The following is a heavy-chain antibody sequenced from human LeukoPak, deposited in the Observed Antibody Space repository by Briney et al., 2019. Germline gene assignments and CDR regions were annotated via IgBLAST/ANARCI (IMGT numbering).Heavy chain of an antibody. V-gene: IGHV1-46*01. J-gene: IGHJ6*02. D-gene: IGHD2-2*01. CDR1: GYTFTSYY. CDR3: ATLGYCSSTSCYRYYYGMDV. CDR2: INPSGGST. Sequence: ASVKVSCKASGYTFTSYYMHWVRQAPGQGLEWMGIINPSGGSTSYAQKFQGRVTMTRDTSTSTVYMEPSSLRSEDTAVYYCATLGYCSSTSCYRYYYGMDVWGQGTTVTVSS.